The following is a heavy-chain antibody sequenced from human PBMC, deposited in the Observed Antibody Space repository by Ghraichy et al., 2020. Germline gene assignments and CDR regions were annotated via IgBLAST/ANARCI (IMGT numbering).Heavy chain of an antibody. CDR3: ARAGPKSSGWYY. Sequence: QTLSLTCTVSGGSVSSGSYYWSWIRQPPGKGLEWIGYIYYSGSTNYNPSLKSRVTISVDTSKNQFSLKLSSVTAADTAVYYCARAGPKSSGWYYWGQGTLVTVSS. V-gene: IGHV4-61*01. CDR1: GGSVSSGSYY. CDR2: IYYSGST. J-gene: IGHJ4*02. D-gene: IGHD6-19*01.